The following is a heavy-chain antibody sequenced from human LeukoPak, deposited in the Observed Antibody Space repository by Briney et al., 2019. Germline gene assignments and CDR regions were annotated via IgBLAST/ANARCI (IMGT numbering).Heavy chain of an antibody. Sequence: PGGSLRLSCAASGFTFSSHGMNWVRQAPGKGLEWVSGISPSGGITYYTDSVKGRFTISRDNSKNTLYLQMNSLRAEDTAVYYCAKGGPYCSGGSCYYDYWGQGTLVTVSS. D-gene: IGHD2-15*01. V-gene: IGHV3-23*01. CDR3: AKGGPYCSGGSCYYDY. CDR1: GFTFSSHG. CDR2: ISPSGGIT. J-gene: IGHJ4*02.